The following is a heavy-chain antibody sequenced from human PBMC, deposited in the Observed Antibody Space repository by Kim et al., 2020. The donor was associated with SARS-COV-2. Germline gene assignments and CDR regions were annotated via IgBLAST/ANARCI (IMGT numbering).Heavy chain of an antibody. D-gene: IGHD5-18*01. CDR2: IYYSGST. J-gene: IGHJ4*02. CDR1: GGSFSSSSYY. V-gene: IGHV4-39*07. CDR3: AADTAMVTFDY. Sequence: SETLSLTCTVSGGSFSSSSYYWGWIRQSPGKGLEWIGSIYYSGSTYYNPSLKSRVTISVDTSKNQFSLRLSSVTAPDTAVYYCAADTAMVTFDYWGQGTLVTVSS.